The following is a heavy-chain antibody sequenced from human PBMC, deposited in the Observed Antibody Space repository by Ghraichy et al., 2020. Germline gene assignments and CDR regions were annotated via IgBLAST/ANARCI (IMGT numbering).Heavy chain of an antibody. Sequence: GGSLRLSCAASGFTFSSYSMNWVRQAPGKGLEWVSYISSSSSTIYYADSVKGRFTISRDNAKNSLYLQMNSLRDEDTAVYYCARVFITMVPRVYYGMDVWGQGTTVTVSS. D-gene: IGHD3-10*01. J-gene: IGHJ6*02. CDR1: GFTFSSYS. V-gene: IGHV3-48*02. CDR3: ARVFITMVPRVYYGMDV. CDR2: ISSSSSTI.